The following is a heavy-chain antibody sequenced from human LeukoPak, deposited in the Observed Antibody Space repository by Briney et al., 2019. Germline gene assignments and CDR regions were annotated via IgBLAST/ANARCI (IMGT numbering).Heavy chain of an antibody. D-gene: IGHD2-15*01. CDR2: INYEGSTT. CDR3: ARDLAPYCSGGRCSTFDY. J-gene: IGHJ4*02. Sequence: GGSLRLSCAASGITLSNYWMHWVRQVPGNGLVWVSRINYEGSTTSYADSVKGRFTISRDNAKNTLYLQMNSLRAEDTSVYYCARDLAPYCSGGRCSTFDYWGQGTLVTVSS. V-gene: IGHV3-74*01. CDR1: GITLSNYW.